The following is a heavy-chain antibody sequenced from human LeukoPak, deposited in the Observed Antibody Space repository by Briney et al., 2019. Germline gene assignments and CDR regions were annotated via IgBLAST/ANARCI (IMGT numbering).Heavy chain of an antibody. CDR2: IIPIFGTA. V-gene: IGHV1-69*13. CDR1: GGTFSSYA. D-gene: IGHD6-19*01. CDR3: ARGVNVSRPGSNIRTGWYVNGFAP. J-gene: IGHJ5*02. Sequence: ASVKVSCKASGGTFSSYAISWVRQAPGQGLEWMGGIIPIFGTANYAQKFQGRVTITADESTSTAYMELSSLRSEDTAVYYCARGVNVSRPGSNIRTGWYVNGFAPGAQGPWVIVPS.